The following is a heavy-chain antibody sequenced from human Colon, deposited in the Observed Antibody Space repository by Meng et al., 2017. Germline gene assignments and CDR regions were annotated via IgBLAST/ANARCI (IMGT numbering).Heavy chain of an antibody. V-gene: IGHV3-74*01. J-gene: IGHJ4*02. CDR1: GFTFSSYW. CDR3: ATFQYSMEDD. Sequence: ELKLVESGGGLFQPGGSLRLSCVGSGFTFSSYWMHWVRQAPGKGLEWVSLIDPDGGATAYADSVKGRFAISRDNSKNTVFLQISSLRAEDMAVYFCATFQYSMEDDWGQGTLVTVSS. CDR2: IDPDGGAT. D-gene: IGHD6-13*01.